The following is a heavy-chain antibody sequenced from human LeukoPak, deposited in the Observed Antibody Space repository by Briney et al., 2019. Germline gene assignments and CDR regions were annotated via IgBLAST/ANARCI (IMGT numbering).Heavy chain of an antibody. J-gene: IGHJ3*02. Sequence: PSETLSLTCTVSGGSISSHYWSWIRQPPGKGLEWIGYIYYSGSTNYNPTLKSRVTISVDTSKNQFSLKLSSVTAADTAVYYCAKLGYCSSTSCYFDAFDIWGQGTMVTVSS. CDR1: GGSISSHY. D-gene: IGHD2-2*01. CDR3: AKLGYCSSTSCYFDAFDI. CDR2: IYYSGST. V-gene: IGHV4-59*11.